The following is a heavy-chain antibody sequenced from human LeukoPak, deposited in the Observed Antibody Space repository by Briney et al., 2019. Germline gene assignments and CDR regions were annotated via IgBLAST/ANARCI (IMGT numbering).Heavy chain of an antibody. CDR3: AKDPVTGALAGPLDY. CDR2: ISGSGGST. Sequence: GGSLRLSCAASGFTFSSYAMSWVRQAPGKGLEWVSAISGSGGSTYYADSVKGRLTISRDNSKNTLYLQMNSLRAEDAAVYYCAKDPVTGALAGPLDYWGQGTLVTVSS. D-gene: IGHD6-19*01. CDR1: GFTFSSYA. V-gene: IGHV3-23*01. J-gene: IGHJ4*02.